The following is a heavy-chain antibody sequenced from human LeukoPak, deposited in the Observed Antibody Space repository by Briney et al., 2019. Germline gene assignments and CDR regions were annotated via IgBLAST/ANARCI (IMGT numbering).Heavy chain of an antibody. CDR1: GFTFSDYA. D-gene: IGHD3-16*02. Sequence: PGGSLRLSCAASGFTFSDYAMTWVRQAAGKGLEWVSSISDTGRRTNYTDSVKGRFTISRDDSKKAVYLEMSTLRVEDTAIYFCGRHDSFIPFWGQGTLVTVSS. V-gene: IGHV3-23*01. CDR2: ISDTGRRT. CDR3: GRHDSFIPF. J-gene: IGHJ4*02.